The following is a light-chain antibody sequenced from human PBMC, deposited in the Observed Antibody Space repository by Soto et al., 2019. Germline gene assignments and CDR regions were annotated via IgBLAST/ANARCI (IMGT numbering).Light chain of an antibody. CDR1: QSVSRY. J-gene: IGKJ1*01. Sequence: DIQLTQSPSSLSASVGDTVTISCRTNQSVSRYMNWYQQKPGTAPKLLIYAASSLQSGVPSRFSGSGSGTDFTLTISSLQPEDFATYYCQQSYSTPQTFGQGTKVDIK. CDR2: AAS. CDR3: QQSYSTPQT. V-gene: IGKV1-39*01.